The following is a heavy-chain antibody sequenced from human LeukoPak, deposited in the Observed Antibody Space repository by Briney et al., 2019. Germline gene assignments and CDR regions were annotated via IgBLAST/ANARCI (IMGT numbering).Heavy chain of an antibody. CDR2: INPSGGST. V-gene: IGHV1-46*01. CDR3: AREGENVDTAMVPED. Sequence: ASVKVSCKASGYTFTSYYMHWVRQAPGQGLEWMGIINPSGGSTSYAQKFQGRVTMTRDMSTSTVYMELSSLRSEDTAVYYCAREGENVDTAMVPEDWGQGTLVTVSS. J-gene: IGHJ4*02. CDR1: GYTFTSYY. D-gene: IGHD5-18*01.